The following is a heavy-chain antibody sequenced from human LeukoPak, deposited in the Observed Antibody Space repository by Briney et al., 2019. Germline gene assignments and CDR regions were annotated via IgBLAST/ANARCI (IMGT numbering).Heavy chain of an antibody. V-gene: IGHV3-23*01. CDR2: ISGSGSNT. CDR3: TRRTAAGTRSYYYYYYMDV. Sequence: PGGSLRLSCAASRFTFSSYAMSWVRQAPGKGLEWVSGISGSGSNTYYAESVKDRFIISRDSTKNTLYLQMNSLKTEDTAVYYCTRRTAAGTRSYYYYYYMDVWGKGTTVTVSS. CDR1: RFTFSSYA. J-gene: IGHJ6*03. D-gene: IGHD6-13*01.